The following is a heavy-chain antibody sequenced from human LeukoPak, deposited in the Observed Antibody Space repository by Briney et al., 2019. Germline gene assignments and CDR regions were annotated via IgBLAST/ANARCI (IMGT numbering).Heavy chain of an antibody. CDR3: ARHGTRLYYFDY. D-gene: IGHD3-16*01. J-gene: IGHJ4*02. CDR2: IYYSGST. CDR1: GGSISSYY. Sequence: SETLSLTCTVSGGSISSYYWSWIRQPPGKGLEWIGYIYYSGSTNYNPSLKSRVTISVDTSKNQFSLKLSSVTAADTAVYYCARHGTRLYYFDYWGQGTLVTVSS. V-gene: IGHV4-59*08.